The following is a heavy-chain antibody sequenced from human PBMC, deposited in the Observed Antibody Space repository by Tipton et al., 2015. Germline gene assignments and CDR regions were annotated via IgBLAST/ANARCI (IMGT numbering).Heavy chain of an antibody. Sequence: TLSLTCTVSGGSVSSVSYYWGWIRQTPGKGLEWIGYIQYSGSTNYNPSLKSRVTISVDTSKTQFSLKMSSVTASDTAVYYCARARGRHGGLFDSWGQGILVTVSS. J-gene: IGHJ4*02. CDR2: IQYSGST. D-gene: IGHD4-23*01. CDR3: ARARGRHGGLFDS. CDR1: GGSVSSVSYY. V-gene: IGHV4-61*01.